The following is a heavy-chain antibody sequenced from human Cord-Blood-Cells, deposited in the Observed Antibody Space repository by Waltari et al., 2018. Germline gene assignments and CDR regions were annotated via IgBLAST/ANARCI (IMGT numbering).Heavy chain of an antibody. D-gene: IGHD5-12*01. J-gene: IGHJ3*02. CDR2: IYYSGTT. Sequence: QVQLQESGPGLVKPSQTLSLTCTVSGGSISSGGYYWSWIRQHPGKGLEWIGYIYYSGTTYYHPSLTSRVTISVDTSKNQFSLKLSSVTAADTAVYYCARDPSMSGYDTIDAFDIWGQGTMVTVSS. V-gene: IGHV4-31*03. CDR1: GGSISSGGYY. CDR3: ARDPSMSGYDTIDAFDI.